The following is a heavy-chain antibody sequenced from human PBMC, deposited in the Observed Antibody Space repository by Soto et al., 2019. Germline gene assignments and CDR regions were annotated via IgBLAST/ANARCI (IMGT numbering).Heavy chain of an antibody. CDR2: VRHSGST. J-gene: IGHJ4*02. V-gene: IGHV4-34*02. D-gene: IGHD1-26*01. CDR1: GGSFSDYY. CDR3: AREEPASRHHDY. Sequence: QVQLQQWGAGLLKPSETLSLTCAVYGGSFSDYYWSWIRQTPEKGLEWIGEVRHSGSTTYNPSLKNRVTIAIHTSKNQFSLTLNSVTAAATAMYFCAREEPASRHHDYWGQGNLVTVSS.